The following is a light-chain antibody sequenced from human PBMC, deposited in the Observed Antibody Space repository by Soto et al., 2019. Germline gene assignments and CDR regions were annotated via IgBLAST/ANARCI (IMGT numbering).Light chain of an antibody. V-gene: IGKV1-39*01. Sequence: DIQMTQSPSSLSVSVGDRVTITCRASQSISSYLNWYQQKPGKVPKLLIYAASSLQSGVPSRFSGSGSGTDFTLTISSLQPEDFAAYYCQQSYSTPRTFCQGTKVEIK. CDR1: QSISSY. CDR2: AAS. CDR3: QQSYSTPRT. J-gene: IGKJ1*01.